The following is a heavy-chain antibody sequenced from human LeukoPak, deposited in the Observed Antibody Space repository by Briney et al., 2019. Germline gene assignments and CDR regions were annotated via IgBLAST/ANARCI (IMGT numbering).Heavy chain of an antibody. J-gene: IGHJ5*02. CDR3: ARGGYSRTSHVWFGP. CDR2: INPSGGST. CDR1: GYTFTSYY. Sequence: ASVKVSCKASGYTFTSYYMHWVRQAPGQGLEWMGIINPSGGSTSYAQKFQGRVTMTRDMSTSTVYMELSSLRSEDTAVYYCARGGYSRTSHVWFGPWGQGTLVTVSS. V-gene: IGHV1-46*01. D-gene: IGHD6-13*01.